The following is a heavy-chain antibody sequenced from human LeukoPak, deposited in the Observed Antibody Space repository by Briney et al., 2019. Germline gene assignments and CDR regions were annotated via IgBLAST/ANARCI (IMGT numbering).Heavy chain of an antibody. CDR2: IIPILGIA. V-gene: IGHV1-69*04. D-gene: IGHD3-9*01. Sequence: GASVKVSCKASGGTFSSYAISWVRQAPGQGLEWMGRIIPILGIANYAQKFQGRVTITADKSTSTAYMELSSLRSEDTAVYYCARYPSSVRYFDWLLYYYYGMDVWGQGTTVTVSS. CDR1: GGTFSSYA. J-gene: IGHJ6*02. CDR3: ARYPSSVRYFDWLLYYYYGMDV.